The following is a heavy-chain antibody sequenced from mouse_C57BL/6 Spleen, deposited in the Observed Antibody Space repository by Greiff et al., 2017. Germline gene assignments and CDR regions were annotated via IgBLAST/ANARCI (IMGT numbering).Heavy chain of an antibody. Sequence: VQLQQSGPELVKPGDSVKISCKASGYSFTGYFMNWVIQSHGKSLEWIGRINPYNGDTFYNQKFKGKATLTVDKSSSTAHMELRSLTSEDSAVYYCAREGLYYAMDYWGQGTSVTVSS. CDR2: INPYNGDT. D-gene: IGHD3-3*01. CDR1: GYSFTGYF. V-gene: IGHV1-20*01. J-gene: IGHJ4*01. CDR3: AREGLYYAMDY.